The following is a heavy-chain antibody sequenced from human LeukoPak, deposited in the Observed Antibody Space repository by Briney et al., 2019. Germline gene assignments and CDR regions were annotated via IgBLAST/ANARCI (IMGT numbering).Heavy chain of an antibody. CDR3: ARDNDSSGYWGYYYYYFMDV. Sequence: SETLSLTCAVYGGSFSGYYWNWIRQPSGKGLEWNGRIYTSGSTNYNPSLKSRVTMSVDTSKNQFSLKLSSVTAADTAVYYCARDNDSSGYWGYYYYYFMDVWGKGTTVTISS. CDR1: GGSFSGYY. J-gene: IGHJ6*03. V-gene: IGHV4-4*07. CDR2: IYTSGST. D-gene: IGHD3-22*01.